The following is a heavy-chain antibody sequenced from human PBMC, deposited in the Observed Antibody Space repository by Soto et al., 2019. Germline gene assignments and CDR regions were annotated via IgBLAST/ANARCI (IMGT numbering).Heavy chain of an antibody. V-gene: IGHV3-21*01. CDR2: ISSSSSYI. CDR3: ARDTAWYFDL. Sequence: EVQLVESGGGLVKPGGSLRLSCAASGFSFSSYSKNWVRQATGKELEWVSSISSSSSYIYYADSVKGRFTISRDNAKNSLYLQMNSLRAEDTAVYYCARDTAWYFDLWGRGTLVTVSS. CDR1: GFSFSSYS. J-gene: IGHJ2*01. D-gene: IGHD2-21*02.